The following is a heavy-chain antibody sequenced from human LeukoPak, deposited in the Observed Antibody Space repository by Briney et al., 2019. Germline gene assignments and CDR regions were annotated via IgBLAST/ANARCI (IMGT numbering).Heavy chain of an antibody. CDR2: IYYSGST. D-gene: IGHD3-16*02. CDR3: ARVGGGITFGGVIVYFDC. CDR1: GGSISSYY. J-gene: IGHJ4*02. V-gene: IGHV4-59*01. Sequence: SETLSLTCTVSGGSISSYYWSWIRQPPGKGLEWIGYIYYSGSTNYNPSLKSRVTISVDTSKNQFSLKLSSVTAADTAVYYCARVGGGITFGGVIVYFDCWGQGTLVTVSS.